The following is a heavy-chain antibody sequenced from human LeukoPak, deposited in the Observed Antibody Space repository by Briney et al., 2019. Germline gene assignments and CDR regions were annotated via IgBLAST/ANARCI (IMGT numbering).Heavy chain of an antibody. CDR1: GYTFTGYY. CDR3: ARGIVGATKVFDY. V-gene: IGHV1-2*06. CDR2: INPNSGGT. J-gene: IGHJ4*02. D-gene: IGHD1-26*01. Sequence: ASVKVSCKVSGYTFTGYYMHWVRQAPGQGLEWMGRINPNSGGTNYAQKFQGRVTMTRDTSISTAYMELSRLRSDDTAVYYCARGIVGATKVFDYWGQGTLVTVSS.